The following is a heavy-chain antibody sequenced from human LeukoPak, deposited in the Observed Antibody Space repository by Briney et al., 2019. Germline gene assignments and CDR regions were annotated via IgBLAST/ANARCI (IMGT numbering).Heavy chain of an antibody. D-gene: IGHD1-1*01. V-gene: IGHV3-7*01. Sequence: GGSLRLSCEASGFRFRNHWMNWVRQAPGKGLEWVANIKEDGSEKYYVDSVKGRFTISRDNAKNSLYLQMNSLRAEDTAVYYCARDAGDDAFDYWGQGTLVTVSS. CDR2: IKEDGSEK. CDR3: ARDAGDDAFDY. J-gene: IGHJ4*02. CDR1: GFRFRNHW.